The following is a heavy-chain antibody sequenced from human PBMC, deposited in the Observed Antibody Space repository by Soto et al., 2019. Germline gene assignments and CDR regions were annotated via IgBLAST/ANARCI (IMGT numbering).Heavy chain of an antibody. CDR3: ARDGPSSGWYYFDY. CDR2: IWYDGSNK. J-gene: IGHJ4*02. V-gene: IGHV3-33*01. Sequence: GGSLRLSCAASGFTFSSYGMHWVRQAPGKGLEWVAVIWYDGSNKYYADSVKGRFTISRDNSKNTLYLQMNSLRAEDTAVYYCARDGPSSGWYYFDYWGQGTLVTVSS. D-gene: IGHD6-19*01. CDR1: GFTFSSYG.